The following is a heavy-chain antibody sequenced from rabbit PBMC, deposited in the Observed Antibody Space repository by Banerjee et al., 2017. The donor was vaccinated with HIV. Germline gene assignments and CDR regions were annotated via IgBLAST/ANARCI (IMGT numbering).Heavy chain of an antibody. Sequence: QSLEESGGDLVKPEGSLTLTCTASGFSFSTKYVMCWVRQAPGKGLEWIACINTSSGNTVYASWAKGRFTISKTSPTTVTLQMTSLTVADTATYFCARAYVDGSVGVWNLWGPGTLVTVS. V-gene: IGHV1S40*01. D-gene: IGHD5-1*01. CDR1: GFSFSTKYV. J-gene: IGHJ4*01. CDR3: ARAYVDGSVGVWNL. CDR2: INTSSGNT.